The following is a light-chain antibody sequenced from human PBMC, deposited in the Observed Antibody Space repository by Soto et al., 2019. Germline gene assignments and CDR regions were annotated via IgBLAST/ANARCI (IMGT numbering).Light chain of an antibody. J-gene: IGKJ2*01. CDR1: QSVGSTY. V-gene: IGKV3-20*01. CDR3: QHYGSSPPDT. Sequence: EIVLTQSPGALSLSPGERATLSCRVSQSVGSTYLGWYQQKPGRAPRLLIFGTSNRPSGIPYMFSGSGSGTDFTLTISSLEPEDFAVYYCQHYGSSPPDTFGQGTKLEIK. CDR2: GTS.